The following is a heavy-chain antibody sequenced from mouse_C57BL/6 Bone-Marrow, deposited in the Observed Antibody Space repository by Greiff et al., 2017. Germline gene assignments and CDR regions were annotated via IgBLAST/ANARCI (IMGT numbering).Heavy chain of an antibody. V-gene: IGHV1-75*01. D-gene: IGHD2-3*01. CDR3: ARGGVYDDWFAY. CDR1: GYTFTDYY. Sequence: VKLVESGPELVKPGASVKISCKASGYTFTDYYINWVKQRPGQGLEWIGWIFPGSGSTYYNEKFKGKATLTVDKSSSTAYMLLSSLTSEYSAVXFCARGGVYDDWFAYWGQGTLVTVSA. J-gene: IGHJ3*01. CDR2: IFPGSGST.